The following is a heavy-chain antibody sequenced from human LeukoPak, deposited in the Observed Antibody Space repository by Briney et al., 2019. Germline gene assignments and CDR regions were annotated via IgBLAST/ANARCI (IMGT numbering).Heavy chain of an antibody. D-gene: IGHD3-10*02. Sequence: GGSLRLSCAASGFTFTTYWMHWVRQAPGKGLEWVSRIKGDEMTTNYADSVEGRFTISRDNAKNTVYLEINSLRAEDTAVHYCARGGLFAYYFDYWGQGTLVTVSS. CDR1: GFTFTTYW. V-gene: IGHV3-74*01. CDR2: IKGDEMTT. J-gene: IGHJ4*02. CDR3: ARGGLFAYYFDY.